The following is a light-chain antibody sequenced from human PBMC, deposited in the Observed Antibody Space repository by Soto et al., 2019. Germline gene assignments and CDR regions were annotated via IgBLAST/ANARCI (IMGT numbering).Light chain of an antibody. CDR3: QQYNNWPPYT. CDR1: QSVSSN. Sequence: EIVMTQSPATLSVSPGERATLSCRASQSVSSNLAWYQQKPGQAPRLLIYGASPRTTGIPARFSGSGSGTEFTLNISSLQSEDFAVYYWQQYNNWPPYTFGQGTKLEIK. V-gene: IGKV3-15*01. J-gene: IGKJ2*01. CDR2: GAS.